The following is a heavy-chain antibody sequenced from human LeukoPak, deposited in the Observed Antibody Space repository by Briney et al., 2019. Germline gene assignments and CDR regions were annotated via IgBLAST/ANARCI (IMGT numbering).Heavy chain of an antibody. Sequence: GGSLRLSCAASGFTFSDYYMSCIRQAPGKGLEWVSYISSSGSTIYYADSVKGRFTISRDNAKNSLYLQMNSLRAEDTAVYYCARVALGKEPAYFDYWGQGTLVTVSS. CDR1: GFTFSDYY. J-gene: IGHJ4*02. D-gene: IGHD1-14*01. CDR3: ARVALGKEPAYFDY. V-gene: IGHV3-11*01. CDR2: ISSSGSTI.